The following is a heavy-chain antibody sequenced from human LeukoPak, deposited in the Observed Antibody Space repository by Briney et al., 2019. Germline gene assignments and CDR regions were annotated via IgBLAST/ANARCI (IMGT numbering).Heavy chain of an antibody. J-gene: IGHJ4*02. Sequence: PGGSLRLSCAASGFTFSSYAMHWVRQAPGKGLEYVSAISSNGGSTYYANSVKGRFTISRDNSKNTLYLQMGSLRAEDMAVYYCARDHVVGYSYGLFGYWGQGTLVTVSS. CDR3: ARDHVVGYSYGLFGY. CDR1: GFTFSSYA. D-gene: IGHD5-18*01. V-gene: IGHV3-64*01. CDR2: ISSNGGST.